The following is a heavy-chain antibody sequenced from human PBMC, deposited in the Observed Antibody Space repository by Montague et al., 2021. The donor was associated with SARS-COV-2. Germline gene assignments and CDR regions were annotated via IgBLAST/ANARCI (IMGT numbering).Heavy chain of an antibody. CDR2: IYYSGST. Sequence: SETLSLTCTVSGGSISSYYWSWIRQPPGKGLEWIGYIYYSGSTNYNPTLKSRVTISVDTSENQISLKLSSVTAADTAVYYCARQRRYQLPITIFGVVMADAFDIWGQGTMVTVSS. CDR1: GGSISSYY. J-gene: IGHJ3*02. V-gene: IGHV4-59*08. CDR3: ARQRRYQLPITIFGVVMADAFDI. D-gene: IGHD3-3*01.